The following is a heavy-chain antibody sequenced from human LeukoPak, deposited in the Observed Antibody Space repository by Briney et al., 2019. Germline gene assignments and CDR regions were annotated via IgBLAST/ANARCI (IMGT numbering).Heavy chain of an antibody. Sequence: GGSLRLSCAASGFTFNTYSMIWVRQAPGKGLEWVSFISSSSSFIYYADSVKGRFTISRDNAKNSLYLQMNSLRAEDTAVYYCARVRDYGDWAFDYWGQGTLVTVSS. V-gene: IGHV3-21*04. J-gene: IGHJ4*02. CDR1: GFTFNTYS. CDR3: ARVRDYGDWAFDY. CDR2: ISSSSSFI. D-gene: IGHD4-17*01.